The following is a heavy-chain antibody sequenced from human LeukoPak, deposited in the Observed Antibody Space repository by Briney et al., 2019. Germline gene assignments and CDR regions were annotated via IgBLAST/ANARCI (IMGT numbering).Heavy chain of an antibody. CDR1: GYSFSSGYY. CDR3: ARVASRLSLEY. D-gene: IGHD5-12*01. Sequence: SETLSLTCAVFGYSFSSGYYWGWIRQPPGKGQEWIGNIYHSGSTYYNPSLQRRVTISVDTSKNQFSLKLSAVTAADTAVYFCARVASRLSLEYWGQGKLVTVSS. V-gene: IGHV4-38-2*01. CDR2: IYHSGST. J-gene: IGHJ4*02.